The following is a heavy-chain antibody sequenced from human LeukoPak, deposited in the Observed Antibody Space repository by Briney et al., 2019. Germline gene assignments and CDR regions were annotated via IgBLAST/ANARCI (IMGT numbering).Heavy chain of an antibody. CDR3: AKAYYDILTGPDY. Sequence: GGSLRLSCAASGFTFSSYGMHWVRQAPGKGLEWVAFIRYDGSNKYYADSVKGQFTISRDNSKNTLYLQMNSLRAEDTAVYYCAKAYYDILTGPDYWGQGTLVTVSS. CDR2: IRYDGSNK. V-gene: IGHV3-30*02. CDR1: GFTFSSYG. D-gene: IGHD3-9*01. J-gene: IGHJ4*02.